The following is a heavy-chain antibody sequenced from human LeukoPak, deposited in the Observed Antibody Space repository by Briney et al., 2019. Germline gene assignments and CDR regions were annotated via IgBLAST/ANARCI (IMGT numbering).Heavy chain of an antibody. Sequence: GGSLRLSCAASGFTFNNAWMNRVRQAPGKGLEWVGRIKSKTDGGTTDYAAPVKGRFTISRDDSKNTLYLQMNSLKTEDTAVYYCTTDDQKNYYDSSGLLDYWGQGTLVTVSS. V-gene: IGHV3-15*07. CDR2: IKSKTDGGTT. D-gene: IGHD3-22*01. J-gene: IGHJ4*02. CDR1: GFTFNNAW. CDR3: TTDDQKNYYDSSGLLDY.